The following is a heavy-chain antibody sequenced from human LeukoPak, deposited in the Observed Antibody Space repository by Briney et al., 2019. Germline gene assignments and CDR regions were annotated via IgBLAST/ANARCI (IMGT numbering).Heavy chain of an antibody. V-gene: IGHV3-23*01. J-gene: IGHJ4*02. CDR1: GFSFHNIG. CDR3: AKADTPLPLRGPYFDY. Sequence: GGSLRLSCAASGFSFHNIGMSWVRQAPGKGLEWVSTISGSGDTTYYADSVKGRFTISKDNSKNTLYLQLNSLRVEDTAVYFCAKADTPLPLRGPYFDYWGQGTLVTVSS. D-gene: IGHD3-16*01. CDR2: ISGSGDTT.